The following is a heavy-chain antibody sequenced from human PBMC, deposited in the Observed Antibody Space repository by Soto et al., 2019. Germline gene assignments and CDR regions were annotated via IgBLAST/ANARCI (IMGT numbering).Heavy chain of an antibody. J-gene: IGHJ3*02. Sequence: GGSLRLSCAASGFTFSSYGMHWVHQAPGKGLEWVAVIWYDGSNKYYADSVKGRFTISRDNSKNTLYLQMNSLRAEDTAVYYCARDQAAAGTGAFDIWGQGTMVTV. CDR2: IWYDGSNK. V-gene: IGHV3-33*01. CDR1: GFTFSSYG. D-gene: IGHD6-13*01. CDR3: ARDQAAAGTGAFDI.